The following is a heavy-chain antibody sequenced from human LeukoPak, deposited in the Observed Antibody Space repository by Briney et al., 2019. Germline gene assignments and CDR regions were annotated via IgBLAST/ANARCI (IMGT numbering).Heavy chain of an antibody. CDR2: INPNSGGT. J-gene: IGHJ6*03. CDR1: GYTFTGYY. Sequence: ASVKVSCKASGYTFTGYYVHWVRQAPGQGLEWMGWINPNSGGTNYAQKFQGRVTMTRDTSISTAYMELSRLRSDDTAVYYCARAGPYSNYYYYMDVWGKGTTVTVSS. V-gene: IGHV1-2*02. CDR3: ARAGPYSNYYYYMDV. D-gene: IGHD4-11*01.